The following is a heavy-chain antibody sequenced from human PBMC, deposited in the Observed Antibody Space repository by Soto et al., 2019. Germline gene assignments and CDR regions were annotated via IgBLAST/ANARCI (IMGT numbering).Heavy chain of an antibody. Sequence: KTSETLSLTCTVSGGSISSYYWSWIRQPPGKGLEWIGYIYYSGSTNYNPSLKSRVTIPVDTSKNQFSLKLSSVTAADTAVYYCARGPLYSSSWSLLTEGWFDPWGQGTLVTVSS. J-gene: IGHJ5*02. CDR3: ARGPLYSSSWSLLTEGWFDP. CDR2: IYYSGST. V-gene: IGHV4-59*01. D-gene: IGHD6-13*01. CDR1: GGSISSYY.